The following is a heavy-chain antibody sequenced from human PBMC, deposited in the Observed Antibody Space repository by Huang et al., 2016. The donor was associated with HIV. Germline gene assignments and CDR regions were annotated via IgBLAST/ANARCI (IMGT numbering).Heavy chain of an antibody. CDR3: ARDSEGDCSSTSCPTVFDY. Sequence: QVQLVESGGGVVQPGRSLRLSCAASGFTFSSYAMHWVRQATGKGLEWVAVISYDGSNKYYEDSVKGRFTISRDNSKNTLYRQMNSLRAEDTAVYYCARDSEGDCSSTSCPTVFDYWGQGTLVTVSS. J-gene: IGHJ4*02. V-gene: IGHV3-30-3*01. CDR2: ISYDGSNK. D-gene: IGHD2-2*01. CDR1: GFTFSSYA.